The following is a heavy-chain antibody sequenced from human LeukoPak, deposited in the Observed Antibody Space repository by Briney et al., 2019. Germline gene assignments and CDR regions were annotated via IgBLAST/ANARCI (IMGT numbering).Heavy chain of an antibody. CDR1: GGTFSSYA. CDR2: IIPIFGTA. D-gene: IGHD2-15*01. J-gene: IGHJ5*02. CDR3: ARGQVVVAAFNWFDP. V-gene: IGHV1-69*06. Sequence: ASVKVSCKASGGTFSSYAISWVRQAPGQGLEWMGGIIPIFGTANYAQKFQGRVTITADKSTSTAYMELSSLRSEDTAVYYCARGQVVVAAFNWFDPWGQGTLVTVSS.